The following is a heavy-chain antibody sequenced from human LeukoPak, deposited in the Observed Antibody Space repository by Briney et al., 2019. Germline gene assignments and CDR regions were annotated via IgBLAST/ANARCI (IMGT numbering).Heavy chain of an antibody. D-gene: IGHD4-17*01. CDR1: GFTFSSYG. Sequence: PGGSLRLSCAASGFTFSSYGMHWVRQAPGKGLEWVAVISYDGSNKYYADSVKGRFTISRDNSKNTLYLQMNSLRAEDTAVYYCAKAGTTVTTVDYWGQGTLVTASS. J-gene: IGHJ4*02. V-gene: IGHV3-30*18. CDR3: AKAGTTVTTVDY. CDR2: ISYDGSNK.